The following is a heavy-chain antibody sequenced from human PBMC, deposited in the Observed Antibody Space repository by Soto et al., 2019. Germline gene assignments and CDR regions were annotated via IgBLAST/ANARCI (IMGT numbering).Heavy chain of an antibody. V-gene: IGHV3-30*18. Sequence: QVQLVESGGGVVQPGRSLRLSCAGSGFTFSSYGMHWVRQAPGKGLEWVAVISYDGSDKYYGESVKGRFTISRDDSKNTLYLQMNSLRVEDTAIYYCAKTAGYDYVWGSSGLDPWGQGTLVTVSS. CDR1: GFTFSSYG. CDR2: ISYDGSDK. CDR3: AKTAGYDYVWGSSGLDP. J-gene: IGHJ5*02. D-gene: IGHD3-16*01.